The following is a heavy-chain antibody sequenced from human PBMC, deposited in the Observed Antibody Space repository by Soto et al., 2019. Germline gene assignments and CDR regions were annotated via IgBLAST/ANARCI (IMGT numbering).Heavy chain of an antibody. V-gene: IGHV3-23*01. J-gene: IGHJ4*02. CDR1: GFTFSSYA. CDR3: AKRSGGY. CDR2: ICGSGGST. D-gene: IGHD3-10*01. Sequence: EVQLLESGGGLVQPGGSLRLSCAASGFTFSSYAMNWVRQAPGKGLEWVAAICGSGGSTYYADSVKGRFTISRDNSKNSLYLQITSLRTEDTGVYYCAKRSGGYWGQGTLVTVSS.